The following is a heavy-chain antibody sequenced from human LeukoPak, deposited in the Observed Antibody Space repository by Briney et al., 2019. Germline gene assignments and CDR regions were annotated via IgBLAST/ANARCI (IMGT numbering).Heavy chain of an antibody. Sequence: PGGSLRLSCAASGFSVSTNYMSWVRQAPGKGLEWVSVIYSGDNTYYADSVKGRFTISRDNSKNTLSLQMNSLRAEDTAVYYCAKDLGSSGTASYFDYWGQGPWSPSPQ. CDR1: GFSVSTNY. CDR2: IYSGDNT. V-gene: IGHV3-53*01. J-gene: IGHJ4*02. CDR3: AKDLGSSGTASYFDY. D-gene: IGHD6-19*01.